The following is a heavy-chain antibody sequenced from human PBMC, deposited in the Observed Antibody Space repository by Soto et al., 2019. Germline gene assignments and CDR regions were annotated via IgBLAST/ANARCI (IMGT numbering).Heavy chain of an antibody. CDR2: IIPIFGTT. V-gene: IGHV1-69*01. D-gene: IGHD3-10*01. CDR1: GGIFSDYA. CDR3: ASQMNRGVIFDY. J-gene: IGHJ4*02. Sequence: QVQLVQSGAEVRRPGSSVKVSCKTSGGIFSDYALSWVRQAPGQGLEWMGRIIPIFGTTIYAQKFHGRVTITADEPTRTAFMELSSLRSEDTAVYYCASQMNRGVIFDYWGPGTLVTVSS.